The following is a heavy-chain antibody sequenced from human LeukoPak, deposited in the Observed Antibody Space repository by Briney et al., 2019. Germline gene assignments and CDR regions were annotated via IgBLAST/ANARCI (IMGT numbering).Heavy chain of an antibody. CDR3: AKDASGSSRRWFDP. CDR1: GFTFSNYA. CDR2: ISGGGVTT. Sequence: GGSLRLSCEASGFTFSNYAMSWVRQAPGKGLEWVSVISGGGVTTDYADSVKGRFTISRDNSKNTLYLQMNSLRAEDTAVYYCAKDASGSSRRWFDPWGQGTLVPVSS. V-gene: IGHV3-23*01. J-gene: IGHJ5*02. D-gene: IGHD1-26*01.